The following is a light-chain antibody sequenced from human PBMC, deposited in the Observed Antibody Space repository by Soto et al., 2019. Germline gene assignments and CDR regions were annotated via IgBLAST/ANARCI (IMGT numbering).Light chain of an antibody. V-gene: IGKV1-27*01. J-gene: IGKJ3*01. CDR3: QKYDSAPLFT. CDR1: RAISKY. Sequence: DIQMTQTPPSLSASVGDRVTITCRASRAISKYLAWYQQKPGKVPKLLIYAASTLQSGVPSRFSGSGSGTDFTLTISSLQPEDVATYYCQKYDSAPLFTFGPGTRVDVK. CDR2: AAS.